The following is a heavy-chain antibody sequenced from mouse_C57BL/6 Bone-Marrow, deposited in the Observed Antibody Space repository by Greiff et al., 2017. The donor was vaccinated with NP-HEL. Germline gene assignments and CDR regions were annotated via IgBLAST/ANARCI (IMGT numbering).Heavy chain of an antibody. CDR1: GYSITSCYY. CDR2: ISYDGSN. CDR3: ARAEGIYYGNYYFDY. D-gene: IGHD2-1*01. Sequence: VQLQQSGPGLVKPSQSLSLTCSVTGYSITSCYYWNWIRQFPGNKLEWMGYISYDGSNNYNPSLKNRISITRDTSKNQFFLKLNSVTTEDTATYYCARAEGIYYGNYYFDYWGQGTTLTVSS. V-gene: IGHV3-6*01. J-gene: IGHJ2*01.